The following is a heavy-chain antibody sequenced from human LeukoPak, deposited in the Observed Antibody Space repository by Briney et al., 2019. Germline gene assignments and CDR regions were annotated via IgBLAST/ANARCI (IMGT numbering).Heavy chain of an antibody. CDR2: IYHSGST. V-gene: IGHV4-4*02. CDR3: ARAGYSGYDFDY. CDR1: GFIFSDYY. J-gene: IGHJ4*02. D-gene: IGHD5-12*01. Sequence: GSLRLSCAASGFIFSDYYMDWVRLAPGKGLEWVGEIYHSGSTNYNPSLKSRVTISVDKSKNQFSLKLSSVTAADTAVYYCARAGYSGYDFDYWGQGTLVTVSS.